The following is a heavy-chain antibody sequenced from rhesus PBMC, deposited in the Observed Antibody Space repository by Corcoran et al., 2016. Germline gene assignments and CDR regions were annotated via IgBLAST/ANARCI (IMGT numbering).Heavy chain of an antibody. CDR2: ISGSSGII. J-gene: IGHJ4*01. D-gene: IGHD3-28*01. V-gene: IGHV4-65*01. CDR1: GDSITSSNW. CDR3: ATYYYDSGSRYFDY. Sequence: QVQLQESGPGLMQPSETLSLTCAVSGDSITSSNWWSWIRQPPGKGLAWIGYISGSSGIIYYNPSLRSRVTISTDTSKNQLSLKLSSVTAADTAVYYCATYYYDSGSRYFDYWGQGVLVTVSS.